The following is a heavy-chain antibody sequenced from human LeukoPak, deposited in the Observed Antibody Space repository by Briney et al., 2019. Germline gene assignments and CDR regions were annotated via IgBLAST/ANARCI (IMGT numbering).Heavy chain of an antibody. D-gene: IGHD4-11*01. J-gene: IGHJ4*02. V-gene: IGHV4-30-2*01. CDR3: ASASDYSNYVSWDY. CDR1: GGSISSGGSS. CDR2: IYHSGST. Sequence: PSETLSLTCAVSGGSISSGGSSWSWIRQPPGKGLEWIGYIYHSGSTYYNPSLKSRVTISVDRSKNQFSLKLSSVTAADAAVYYCASASDYSNYVSWDYWGQGTLVTVSS.